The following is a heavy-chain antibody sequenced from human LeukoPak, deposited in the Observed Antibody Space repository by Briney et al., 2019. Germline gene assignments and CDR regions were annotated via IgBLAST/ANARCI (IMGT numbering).Heavy chain of an antibody. V-gene: IGHV3-73*01. CDR3: AKDLLSVVATAISLDGDAFDI. D-gene: IGHD2-21*02. J-gene: IGHJ3*02. Sequence: GGSLRLSCAASGFTFSGSAMHWVRQASGKGLEWVGRIRSKANSYATAYAASVKGRFTISRDDSKNTAYLQMNSLRAEDTAVYYCAKDLLSVVATAISLDGDAFDIWGQGTMVTVSS. CDR2: IRSKANSYAT. CDR1: GFTFSGSA.